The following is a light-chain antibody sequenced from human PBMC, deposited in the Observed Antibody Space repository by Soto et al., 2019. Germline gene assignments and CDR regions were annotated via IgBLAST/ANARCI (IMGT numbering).Light chain of an antibody. CDR1: SSNIGSNY. CDR2: RNN. CDR3: AAWDDSLSGFYV. J-gene: IGLJ1*01. V-gene: IGLV1-47*01. Sequence: QSVLTQPPSASGTPGQRVTISCSGSSSNIGSNYVYWYQQLPGTAPKLLIYRNNQRPSGFPDRFSGSKSGTSASLAISGLRSDDESDYYCAAWDDSLSGFYVFGTGTKLTVL.